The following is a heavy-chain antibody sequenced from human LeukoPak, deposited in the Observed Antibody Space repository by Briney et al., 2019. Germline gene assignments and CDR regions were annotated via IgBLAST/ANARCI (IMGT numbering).Heavy chain of an antibody. CDR3: ARGGGMVRGVIITEE. J-gene: IGHJ4*02. CDR2: IRAYKGNT. CDR1: GYTFANYG. D-gene: IGHD3-10*01. Sequence: ASVKVSCTASGYTFANYGISWVRHAPGQGLEWMGWIRAYKGNTHCAQKLQGRVTMTTDTSTSTAYMELRSLRSDDTAVYYCARGGGMVRGVIITEEWGQGTLVTVSS. V-gene: IGHV1-18*01.